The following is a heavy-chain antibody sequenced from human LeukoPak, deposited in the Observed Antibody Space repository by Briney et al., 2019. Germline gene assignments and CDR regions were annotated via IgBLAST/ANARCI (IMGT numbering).Heavy chain of an antibody. Sequence: PSETLSLTCTVSGGSISSGSYYWGWIRQPPGKGLEWIGGIYFTGSTYYNPSLKSRVTMSVDTSKNQFSLKLSSVTAADTAVYYCARDRSGDTARGDAFDIWGQGTMVTVSS. CDR3: ARDRSGDTARGDAFDI. J-gene: IGHJ3*02. CDR1: GGSISSGSYY. V-gene: IGHV4-39*07. D-gene: IGHD5-18*01. CDR2: IYFTGST.